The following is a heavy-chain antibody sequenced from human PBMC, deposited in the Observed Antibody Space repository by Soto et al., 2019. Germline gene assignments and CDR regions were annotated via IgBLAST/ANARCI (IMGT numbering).Heavy chain of an antibody. Sequence: QVQLVQSGAEVKKPGSSVKVSCKASGGTFGSYAISWVRQAPGQGLEWMGGIIPIFGTANYAQKFQGRVTITADESTSTAYMELSSLRSEDTAVYYCAEARRIAAAGTLDYFDYWGQGTLVTVSS. CDR3: AEARRIAAAGTLDYFDY. CDR2: IIPIFGTA. CDR1: GGTFGSYA. D-gene: IGHD6-13*01. J-gene: IGHJ4*02. V-gene: IGHV1-69*01.